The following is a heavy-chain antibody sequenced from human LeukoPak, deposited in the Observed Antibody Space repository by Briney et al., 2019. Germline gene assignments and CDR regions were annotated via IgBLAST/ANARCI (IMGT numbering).Heavy chain of an antibody. V-gene: IGHV1-69*06. Sequence: SVKASCKASGGTFSSYAISWVRQAPGQGLEWMGGIIPIFGTANYAQKFQGRVTITADKSTSTAYMELSSLRSEDTAVYYCAGSSSSWYNWFDPWGQGTLVTVSS. J-gene: IGHJ5*02. CDR1: GGTFSSYA. CDR2: IIPIFGTA. CDR3: AGSSSSWYNWFDP. D-gene: IGHD6-13*01.